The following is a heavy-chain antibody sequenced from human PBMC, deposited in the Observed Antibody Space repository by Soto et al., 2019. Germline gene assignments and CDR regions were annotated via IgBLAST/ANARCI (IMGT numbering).Heavy chain of an antibody. J-gene: IGHJ4*02. Sequence: GGSLRLSCAASGFTFSSYGMHWVRQAPGKGLEWVAVIWYDGSNKYYADSVKGRFTISRDNSKNTLYLQMNSLRAEDTAVYYCAREIPQSSSFDYWGQGTLVTVSS. D-gene: IGHD6-13*01. V-gene: IGHV3-33*01. CDR3: AREIPQSSSFDY. CDR1: GFTFSSYG. CDR2: IWYDGSNK.